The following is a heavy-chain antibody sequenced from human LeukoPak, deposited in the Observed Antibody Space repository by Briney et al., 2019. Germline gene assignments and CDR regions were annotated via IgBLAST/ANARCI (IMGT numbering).Heavy chain of an antibody. D-gene: IGHD5-12*01. CDR1: GFTFSNYW. J-gene: IGHJ4*02. CDR3: ARPYDSNRDHSGYGY. V-gene: IGHV3-7*02. CDR2: INQDGEEK. Sequence: GGSLRLSCATSGFTFSNYWMSWVCQAPGKGLEWVASINQDGEEKYYVDSLKGRFTVSRDNAKNLVYLQMNSLRAEDTAVYYCARPYDSNRDHSGYGYWGRGTLVTVSS.